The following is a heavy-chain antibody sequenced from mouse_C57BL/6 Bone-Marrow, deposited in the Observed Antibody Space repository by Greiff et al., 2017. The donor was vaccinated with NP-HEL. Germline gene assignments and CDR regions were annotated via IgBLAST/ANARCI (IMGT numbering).Heavy chain of an antibody. CDR2: IDPSDSYT. CDR1: GYTFTSYW. Sequence: QVHVKQPGAELVKPGASVKLSCKASGYTFTSYWMQWVKQRPGQGLEWIGEIDPSDSYTNYNQKFKGKATLTVDTSSSTAYMQLSSLTSEDSAVYYCAREHDGSSYGYYFDYWGQGTTLTVSS. V-gene: IGHV1-50*01. D-gene: IGHD1-1*01. J-gene: IGHJ2*01. CDR3: AREHDGSSYGYYFDY.